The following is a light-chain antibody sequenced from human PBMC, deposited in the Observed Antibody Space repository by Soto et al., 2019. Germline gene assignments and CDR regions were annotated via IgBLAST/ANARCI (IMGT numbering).Light chain of an antibody. J-gene: IGKJ3*01. CDR3: QHFNTYPLT. Sequence: DIQLTQSPSFLSASVGDRVTITCRASQGINSNLAWYQQKPGKAPKLLIFLASTLQGGVPSRVSGSGSGTELTLPISRLQPEDFATYYCQHFNTYPLTFGPGTKVDIK. CDR2: LAS. CDR1: QGINSN. V-gene: IGKV1-9*01.